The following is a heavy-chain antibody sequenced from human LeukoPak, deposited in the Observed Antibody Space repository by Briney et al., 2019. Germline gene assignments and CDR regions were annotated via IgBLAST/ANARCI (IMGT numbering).Heavy chain of an antibody. CDR1: GFTFSSYA. V-gene: IGHV3-23*01. D-gene: IGHD6-19*01. CDR2: ISGSGGST. CDR3: AKGRRGSEIAVFSY. J-gene: IGHJ4*02. Sequence: GGFLRLSCAASGFTFSSYAMSWVRQAPGKGLKWVSAISGSGGSTYYADSVKGRFTISRDNSKNTLYLQMNSLRAEDTAVYYCAKGRRGSEIAVFSYWGQGTLVTVSS.